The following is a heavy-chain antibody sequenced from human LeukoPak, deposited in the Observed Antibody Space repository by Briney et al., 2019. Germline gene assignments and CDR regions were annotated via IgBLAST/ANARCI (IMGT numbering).Heavy chain of an antibody. CDR1: GFTFSSYG. D-gene: IGHD2-15*01. Sequence: PGRSLRLSCAASGFTFSSYGMHWVRQAPGKGLEWVAVIWYDGSNKYYADSVKGRFTISRDNSKNTLYLQMNSLRAEDTAVYYCAKALNTVLVVPNPNWFDPWGQGTLVTVSS. CDR3: AKALNTVLVVPNPNWFDP. J-gene: IGHJ5*02. CDR2: IWYDGSNK. V-gene: IGHV3-33*06.